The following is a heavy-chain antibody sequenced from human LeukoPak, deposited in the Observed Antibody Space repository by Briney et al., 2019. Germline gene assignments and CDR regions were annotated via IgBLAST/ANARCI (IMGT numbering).Heavy chain of an antibody. CDR2: IYPGDSDT. D-gene: IGHD1-1*01. CDR3: ARQTSRYNWKDWAFYCFDY. V-gene: IGHV5-51*01. CDR1: GYRFTSYW. Sequence: GESLKISCRGSGYRFTSYWIVWVRQMPGKGLEWMGIIYPGDSDTRYSPSFQGQVTISADKSISTAYLQWSSLKASDTAMYYCARQTSRYNWKDWAFYCFDYWGQGSLVTVSS. J-gene: IGHJ4*02.